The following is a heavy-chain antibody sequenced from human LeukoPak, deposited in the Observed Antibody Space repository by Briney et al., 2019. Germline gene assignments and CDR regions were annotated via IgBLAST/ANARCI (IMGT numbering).Heavy chain of an antibody. J-gene: IGHJ6*02. D-gene: IGHD2-2*01. CDR2: ISAYNGNT. CDR1: GYTFTSYG. V-gene: IGHV1-18*01. CDR3: ARARGVSSTSLYYYYGMDV. Sequence: ASVKVSCKASGYTFTSYGISWVRQAPGQGLEWMGWISAYNGNTNYAQKLQGRVTMTTDTSTSTAYMELRSLRSDDTAVYYCARARGVSSTSLYYYYGMDVWGQGTTVTVSS.